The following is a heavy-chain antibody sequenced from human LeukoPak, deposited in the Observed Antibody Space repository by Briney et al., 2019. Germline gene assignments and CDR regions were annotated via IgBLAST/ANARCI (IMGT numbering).Heavy chain of an antibody. Sequence: GGSLRLSCAASGFTFSSHGMHWVRQAPGKGLEWVAVIWYDGNKKYYADSVKGRFTISRDNSKNTLYLQMNSLRAEDTAVYYCARGPVGASHFDYWGQGTLVTVSS. J-gene: IGHJ4*02. V-gene: IGHV3-33*01. CDR1: GFTFSSHG. D-gene: IGHD1-26*01. CDR2: IWYDGNKK. CDR3: ARGPVGASHFDY.